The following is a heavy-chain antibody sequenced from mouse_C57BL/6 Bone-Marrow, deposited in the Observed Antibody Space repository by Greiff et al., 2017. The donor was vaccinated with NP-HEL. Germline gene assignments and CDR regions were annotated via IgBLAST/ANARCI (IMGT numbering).Heavy chain of an antibody. Sequence: EVKVVESGGGLVKPGGSLKLSCAASGFTFSSYALSWVRQTPEKRLEWVATISDGGSYTYYPDNVKGRFTISRDNAKNNQYQQMGQLKSEDTAMYYCEREGYYYGSSRYFYVWGTGTTVTVSS. D-gene: IGHD1-1*01. J-gene: IGHJ1*03. CDR3: EREGYYYGSSRYFYV. CDR1: GFTFSSYA. CDR2: ISDGGSYT. V-gene: IGHV5-4*01.